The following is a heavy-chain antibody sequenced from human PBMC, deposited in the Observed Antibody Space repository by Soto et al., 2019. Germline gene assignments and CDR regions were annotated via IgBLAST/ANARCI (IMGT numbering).Heavy chain of an antibody. CDR2: IWYDGSNK. CDR1: GFPFSSYG. Sequence: GGSLRLSCAASGFPFSSYGMHWVRQAPGKGLEWVAVIWYDGSNKYYADSVKGRFTISRDNSKNTLYLQMNSLRAEDTAVYYCANEGAVTGLDYWGQGTLVTVSS. D-gene: IGHD3-9*01. V-gene: IGHV3-33*06. CDR3: ANEGAVTGLDY. J-gene: IGHJ4*02.